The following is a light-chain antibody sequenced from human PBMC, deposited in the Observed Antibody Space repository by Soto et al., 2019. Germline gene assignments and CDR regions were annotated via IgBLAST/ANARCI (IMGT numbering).Light chain of an antibody. Sequence: QSVLTQPASVSGSPGQSITISCTGTSSDVGGYDYVSWYQLRPGKAPKLMIFEVSNRPSGVSYRFSGSKSGNTASLTISGLQAEDEADYFCSSYSISTAYLFGTGTRSPS. J-gene: IGLJ1*01. V-gene: IGLV2-14*01. CDR1: SSDVGGYDY. CDR3: SSYSISTAYL. CDR2: EVS.